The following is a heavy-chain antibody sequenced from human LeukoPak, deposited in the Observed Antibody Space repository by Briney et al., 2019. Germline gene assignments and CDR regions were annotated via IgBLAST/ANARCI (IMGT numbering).Heavy chain of an antibody. CDR3: ARAEYYDSSGYNLVEYYYYYYMDV. J-gene: IGHJ6*03. V-gene: IGHV3-21*01. CDR2: ISSSSSYI. D-gene: IGHD3-22*01. Sequence: GGSLRLSCAASGFTFSSYSMNWVPQAPGKGLEWASSISSSSSYIYYADSVKGRFTISRDNAKNSLYLQMNSLRAEDTAVYYCARAEYYDSSGYNLVEYYYYYYMDVWGKGTTVTASS. CDR1: GFTFSSYS.